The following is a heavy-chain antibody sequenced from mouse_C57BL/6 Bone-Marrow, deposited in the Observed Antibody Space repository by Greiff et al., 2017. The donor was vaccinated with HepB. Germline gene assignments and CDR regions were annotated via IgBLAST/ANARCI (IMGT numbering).Heavy chain of an antibody. CDR2: IYPGSGST. V-gene: IGHV1-55*01. CDR3: ARQGITTVPSFAY. Sequence: VQLQQSGAELVKPGASVKMSCKASGYTFTSYWITWVKQRPGQGLEWIGDIYPGSGSTNYNEKFKSKATLTVDTSSSTAYMQLSSLTSEDSAVYYCARQGITTVPSFAYWGQGTLVTVSA. CDR1: GYTFTSYW. D-gene: IGHD1-1*01. J-gene: IGHJ3*01.